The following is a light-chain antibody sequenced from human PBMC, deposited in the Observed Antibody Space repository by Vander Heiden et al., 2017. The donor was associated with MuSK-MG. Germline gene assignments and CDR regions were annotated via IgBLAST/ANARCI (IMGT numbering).Light chain of an antibody. CDR2: AAS. V-gene: IGKV1-NL1*01. CDR1: QGISTS. J-gene: IGKJ1*01. Sequence: DIQMTQSPSSLSASVGDRVTITCRASQGISTSLAWYQLKPGKAPKLLLFAASRLESGVPSRFSGSGSGTDYTLTISSLQPEDFATYYCQQYYSPLSTFGQGTKVEIK. CDR3: QQYYSPLST.